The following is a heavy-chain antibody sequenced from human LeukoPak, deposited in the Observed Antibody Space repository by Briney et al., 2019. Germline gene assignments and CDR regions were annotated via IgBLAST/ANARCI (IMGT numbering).Heavy chain of an antibody. CDR2: ISSSSSTI. Sequence: GGSLRLSCAVSGFIFSSYSMNWVRQAPGKGLEWVSYISSSSSTIYYADSVKGRFTISRDNAKNSLYLQMNSLRAEDTAVYYCAQLGYSYGLGSFDYWGQGTLVTVSS. CDR3: AQLGYSYGLGSFDY. CDR1: GFIFSSYS. D-gene: IGHD5-18*01. J-gene: IGHJ4*02. V-gene: IGHV3-48*04.